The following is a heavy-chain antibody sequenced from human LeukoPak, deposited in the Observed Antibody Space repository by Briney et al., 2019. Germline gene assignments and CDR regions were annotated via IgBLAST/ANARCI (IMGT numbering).Heavy chain of an antibody. J-gene: IGHJ4*02. Sequence: ASVKVSCKASGYTFTNYGISWVRQAAGQGLEWIGWISAYSGNTNYAQNLQGRVTMTTDTSTSTAYMELRSLRSDDTAVYYCARAPDDYDFWGGPFDYWGRGTLVTVSS. CDR3: ARAPDDYDFWGGPFDY. CDR1: GYTFTNYG. CDR2: ISAYSGNT. D-gene: IGHD3-3*01. V-gene: IGHV1-18*01.